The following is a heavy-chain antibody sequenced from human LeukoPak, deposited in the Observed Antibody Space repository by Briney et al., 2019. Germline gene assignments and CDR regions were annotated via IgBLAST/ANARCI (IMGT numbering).Heavy chain of an antibody. D-gene: IGHD1-26*01. Sequence: ASVKVSCKASGYTFTSYFMHWVRQAPGQGLEWMGLINPTGGSTGYAQKFQGRVTMTRDMSTSTGYMELSSLRSEDTAIYYCARDNSVGDNAWWFDPWGQGTLVTVSS. J-gene: IGHJ5*02. CDR1: GYTFTSYF. CDR2: INPTGGST. V-gene: IGHV1-46*01. CDR3: ARDNSVGDNAWWFDP.